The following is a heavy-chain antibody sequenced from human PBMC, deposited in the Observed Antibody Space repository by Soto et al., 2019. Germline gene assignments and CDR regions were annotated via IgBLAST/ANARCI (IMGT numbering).Heavy chain of an antibody. V-gene: IGHV4-59*08. CDR3: ARHPDYYGDYVFDY. CDR2: IYYSGST. D-gene: IGHD4-17*01. Sequence: TLSLTCTVSGGSISSYYWSWIRQPPGKGLEWIGYIYYSGSTNYNPSLKSRVTISVDTSKNQFSLKLSSVTAADTAVYYCARHPDYYGDYVFDYWGQGTLVTVSS. J-gene: IGHJ4*02. CDR1: GGSISSYY.